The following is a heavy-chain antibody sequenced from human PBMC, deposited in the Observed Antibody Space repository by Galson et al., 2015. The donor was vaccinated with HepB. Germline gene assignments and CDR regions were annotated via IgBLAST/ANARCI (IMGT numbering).Heavy chain of an antibody. Sequence: SLRLSCAGSAFTFGSYAMGWVRQAPGKGLEWVSAITGGGGSTYYTDSVKGRFTISRDNSKNTLYLQMNSLRAEDTAVYYCAKDRAEYGSDGMDVWGQGTTVTVSS. CDR3: AKDRAEYGSDGMDV. CDR2: ITGGGGST. V-gene: IGHV3-23*01. CDR1: AFTFGSYA. J-gene: IGHJ6*02. D-gene: IGHD3-10*01.